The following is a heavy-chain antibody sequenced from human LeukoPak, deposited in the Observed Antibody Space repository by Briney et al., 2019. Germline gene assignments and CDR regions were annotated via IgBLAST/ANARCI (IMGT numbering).Heavy chain of an antibody. Sequence: SETLSLTCTVSGGSISSYCWSWIRQPPGKGLEWIGYIYYSGSTNYNPSLKSRVTISVDTSKNQFSLKLSSVTAADTAVYYCARLGRATGWFDPWGQGTLVTVSS. V-gene: IGHV4-59*08. CDR1: GGSISSYC. D-gene: IGHD1-26*01. J-gene: IGHJ5*02. CDR3: ARLGRATGWFDP. CDR2: IYYSGST.